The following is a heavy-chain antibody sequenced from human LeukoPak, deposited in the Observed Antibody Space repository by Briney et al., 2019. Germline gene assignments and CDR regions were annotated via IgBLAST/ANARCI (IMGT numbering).Heavy chain of an antibody. J-gene: IGHJ4*02. Sequence: SETLSLTCTGSGGSISSYYWSWIRQPAGKGLEWIGRIYTSGSTNYNPSLKSRVTMSVDTSKNQFSLKLSSVTAADTAVYYCARDRERGHDFDYWGQGTLVTVSS. V-gene: IGHV4-4*07. CDR3: ARDRERGHDFDY. CDR2: IYTSGST. CDR1: GGSISSYY. D-gene: IGHD5-12*01.